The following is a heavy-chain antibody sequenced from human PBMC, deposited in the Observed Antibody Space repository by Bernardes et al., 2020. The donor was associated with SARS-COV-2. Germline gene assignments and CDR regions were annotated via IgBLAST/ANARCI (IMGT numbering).Heavy chain of an antibody. D-gene: IGHD3-22*01. J-gene: IGHJ3*02. CDR3: ARVPYYYDSSGYYNAFDI. CDR2: INPNSGGT. V-gene: IGHV1-2*04. CDR1: GYTFTGYY. Sequence: ASVKVSCKASGYTFTGYYMHWVRQAPGQGLEWMGWINPNSGGTNYAQKFQGWVTMTRDTSISTAYMELSRLRSDDTAVYYCARVPYYYDSSGYYNAFDIWGQGTMVTVSS.